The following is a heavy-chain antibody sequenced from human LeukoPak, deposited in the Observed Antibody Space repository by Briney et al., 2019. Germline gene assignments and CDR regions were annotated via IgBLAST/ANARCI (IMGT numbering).Heavy chain of an antibody. D-gene: IGHD3-16*01. CDR2: VSNSGDTT. J-gene: IGHJ4*02. CDR1: GFTFSTYG. CDR3: ANIGSSTFGSTGF. Sequence: PGGSLRLSRVASGFTFSTYGMIWVRQAPGKGPEWVSLVSNSGDTTNYADSVKGRFTISRDNSKNTLYLQMDSLRAEDTAAYYCANIGSSTFGSTGFWGQGTLVTVSS. V-gene: IGHV3-23*01.